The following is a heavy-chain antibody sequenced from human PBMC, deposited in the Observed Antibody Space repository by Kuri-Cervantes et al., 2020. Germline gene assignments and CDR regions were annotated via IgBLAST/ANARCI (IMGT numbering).Heavy chain of an antibody. CDR1: GGSISSGDYY. J-gene: IGHJ3*02. D-gene: IGHD1-26*01. Sequence: SETLSLTCTVSGGSISSGDYYWSWIRQHPGKGLEWIGYIYYSGSTYYNPSLKSRVTVSVDTSKNQFSLKLSSVTAADTAVYYCARIVGALHAFDIWGQGTMVTVSS. CDR3: ARIVGALHAFDI. CDR2: IYYSGST. V-gene: IGHV4-31*03.